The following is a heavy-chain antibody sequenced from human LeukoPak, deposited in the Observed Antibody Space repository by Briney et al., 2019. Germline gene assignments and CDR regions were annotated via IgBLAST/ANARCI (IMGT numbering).Heavy chain of an antibody. Sequence: SCKVSGYTLTELSIHWGRRAPGKGLEWVAVISYDGSNKYYADSVKVRFTISRYNSKHTLYLKMHSLSAEDTAVYYCARGPQELQPFDYWGQGPLVPVPS. CDR3: ARGPQELQPFDY. V-gene: IGHV3-30*04. CDR2: ISYDGSNK. CDR1: GYTLTELS. J-gene: IGHJ4*02. D-gene: IGHD1-7*01.